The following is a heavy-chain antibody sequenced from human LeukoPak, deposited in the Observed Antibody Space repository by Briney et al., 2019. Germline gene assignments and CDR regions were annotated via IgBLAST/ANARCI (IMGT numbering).Heavy chain of an antibody. V-gene: IGHV4-39*02. Sequence: SETLSLTCTVSGGSISSSSYYWGWIRQPPGKGLEWIGSIYYSGSTYYNPSLKSRATISVDTSKNQFSLKLSSVTAADTAVYYCAREQYSSSSPPIDYWGQGTLVTVSS. J-gene: IGHJ4*02. CDR1: GGSISSSSYY. D-gene: IGHD6-6*01. CDR2: IYYSGST. CDR3: AREQYSSSSPPIDY.